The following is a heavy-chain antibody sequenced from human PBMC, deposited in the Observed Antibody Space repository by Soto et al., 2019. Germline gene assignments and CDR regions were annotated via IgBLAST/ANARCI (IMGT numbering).Heavy chain of an antibody. CDR3: AAGLSYYYDSSGSLEAFDI. CDR1: GFTFTSSA. CDR2: IVVGSGNT. V-gene: IGHV1-58*01. J-gene: IGHJ3*02. D-gene: IGHD3-22*01. Sequence: ASVKLSRTASGFTFTSSAVQWVRQARGQRLEWIGWIVVGSGNTNYAQKFQERVTITRDMSTSTAYMELSSLRSEDTAVYYCAAGLSYYYDSSGSLEAFDIWGQGTMVTVSS.